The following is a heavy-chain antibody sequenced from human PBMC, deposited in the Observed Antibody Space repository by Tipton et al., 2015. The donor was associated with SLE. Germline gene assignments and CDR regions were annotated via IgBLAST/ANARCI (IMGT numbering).Heavy chain of an antibody. D-gene: IGHD3-3*01. V-gene: IGHV4-59*01. J-gene: IGHJ5*02. CDR3: ARGTIFGVVIDP. Sequence: TLSLTCTVSGGSISSYYWSWIRQPPGKGLEWIGYIYYSGSTNYNPSLKSRVTISVDTSKNQFSLKLSSVTAADTAVYYCARGTIFGVVIDPWGQGTLVTV. CDR1: GGSISSYY. CDR2: IYYSGST.